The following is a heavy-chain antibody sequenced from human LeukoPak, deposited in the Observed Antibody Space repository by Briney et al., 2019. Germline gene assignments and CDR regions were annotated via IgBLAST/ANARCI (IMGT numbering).Heavy chain of an antibody. D-gene: IGHD2-21*02. CDR1: GFTFSSYW. CDR3: AREDTPATANY. J-gene: IGHJ4*02. V-gene: IGHV3-7*03. Sequence: PGGSPRLSCEASGFTFSSYWMSWVRQAPGKGLEWVANIKTDGSEKYYVDSVKGRFTISRDNAKNSLYLQMNSLRAEDTAVYYCAREDTPATANYWGQGTLVTISS. CDR2: IKTDGSEK.